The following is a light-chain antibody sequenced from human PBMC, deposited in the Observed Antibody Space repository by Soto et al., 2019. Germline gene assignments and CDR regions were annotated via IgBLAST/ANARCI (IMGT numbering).Light chain of an antibody. CDR3: QHYASSPYT. J-gene: IGKJ2*01. V-gene: IGKV3-20*01. CDR2: GPS. Sequence: ELVLTQSPGTLSLSPGDRATLSCRASQSVSGTYLAWYQQKPGQAPRLLMYGPSSRATGIPNRFSGSGSGTDFTLTISRLEPEDFGVYFCQHYASSPYTFGQGTKVEIK. CDR1: QSVSGTY.